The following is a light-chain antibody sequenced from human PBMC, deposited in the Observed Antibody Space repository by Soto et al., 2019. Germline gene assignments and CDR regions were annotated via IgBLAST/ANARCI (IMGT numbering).Light chain of an antibody. CDR2: DAS. V-gene: IGKV1-5*01. J-gene: IGKJ1*01. Sequence: DKQLTQSPSTLSAPDGDKVTITCRASQSMRNWLAWYQQQRRKAPKLLSYDASSLESGFPSRFSGSGSGTEFTLTFSILQPDDFATYYCQQYNSYWTFGQGTKGVIK. CDR3: QQYNSYWT. CDR1: QSMRNW.